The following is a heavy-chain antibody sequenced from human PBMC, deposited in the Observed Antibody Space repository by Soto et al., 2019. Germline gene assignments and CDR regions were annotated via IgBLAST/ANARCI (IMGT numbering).Heavy chain of an antibody. D-gene: IGHD5-12*01. V-gene: IGHV4-39*01. CDR2: VYYSGST. CDR3: ARYSGYDPYYFDY. J-gene: IGHJ4*02. Sequence: SETLSLTCTFSGGSISSSSSYWGWIRQAPGKGLEWIGNVYYSGSTYSNPSLKSRVTISADTSKNQFSLKLTSVTAADTAVYYCARYSGYDPYYFDYWGQGTQVTVSS. CDR1: GGSISSSSSY.